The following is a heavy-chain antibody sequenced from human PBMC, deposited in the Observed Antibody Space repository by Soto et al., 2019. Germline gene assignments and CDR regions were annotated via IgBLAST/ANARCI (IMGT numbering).Heavy chain of an antibody. V-gene: IGHV3-23*01. D-gene: IGHD2-8*02. CDR3: AKGFEIYWAFDY. CDR1: GFIFSSYA. Sequence: PGVSLRLSFAASGFIFSSYAMSWFGQAPGKGLEWVSAISGSGGSTYYADSVKGRFTISRDNSKNTLYLQMNSLRAEDTAVYYCAKGFEIYWAFDYWGQRTLVTLSS. CDR2: ISGSGGST. J-gene: IGHJ4*02.